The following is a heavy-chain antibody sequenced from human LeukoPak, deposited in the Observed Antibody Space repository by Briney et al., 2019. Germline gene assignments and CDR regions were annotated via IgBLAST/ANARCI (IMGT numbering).Heavy chain of an antibody. J-gene: IGHJ4*02. CDR2: IYYSGST. CDR3: ARAEDYSNYSG. D-gene: IGHD4-11*01. CDR1: GGSISSYY. V-gene: IGHV4-59*01. Sequence: PSETLSLTCTVSGGSISSYYWSWIRQPPGKGLEWIGYIYYSGSTNYNPSLKSRVTISVDTSKNQFSLKLSSVTAADTAVYCCARAEDYSNYSGWGQGTLVTVSS.